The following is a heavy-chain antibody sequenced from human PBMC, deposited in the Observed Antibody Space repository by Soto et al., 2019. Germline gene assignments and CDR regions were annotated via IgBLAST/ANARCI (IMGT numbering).Heavy chain of an antibody. D-gene: IGHD3-22*01. CDR3: ARVRYDYYDSSGYTTFGMDV. V-gene: IGHV1-69*13. J-gene: IGHJ6*02. CDR1: GGTFSSYA. Sequence: GASVKVSCKASGGTFSSYAISWVRQAPGQGLEWMGGIIPIFGTANYAQKFQGRVTITADESTSTAYMELSSLRSEDTAVYYCARVRYDYYDSSGYTTFGMDVWGQGTTVTVSS. CDR2: IIPIFGTA.